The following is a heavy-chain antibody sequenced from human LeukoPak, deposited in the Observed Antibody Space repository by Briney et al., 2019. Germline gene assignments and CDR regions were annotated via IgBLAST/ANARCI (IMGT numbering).Heavy chain of an antibody. CDR2: ISSSSSYI. CDR1: GFTFSSYS. Sequence: GESLKISCAASGFTFSSYSMNWVRQAPGKGLEWVSSISSSSSYIYYADSVKGRFTISRDNAKNSLYLQMNSLRAEDTAVYYCARGSSESRDGYNLGYWGQGTLVTVSS. V-gene: IGHV3-21*01. J-gene: IGHJ4*02. D-gene: IGHD5-24*01. CDR3: ARGSSESRDGYNLGY.